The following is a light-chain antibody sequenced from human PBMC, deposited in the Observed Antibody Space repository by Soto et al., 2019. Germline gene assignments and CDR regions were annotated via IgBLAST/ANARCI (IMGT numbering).Light chain of an antibody. J-gene: IGKJ4*01. V-gene: IGKV1-39*01. CDR3: QQYRHWPLT. CDR2: DAS. Sequence: DIPMTQSPTSLSASVGDRVTITCRASQTINKNLNWYRHKLGKAPELLIYDASDSQAGVPSRFSGSGSGTDFTLTISSLQSEDFAVYYCQQYRHWPLTFGGGTKVEIK. CDR1: QTINKN.